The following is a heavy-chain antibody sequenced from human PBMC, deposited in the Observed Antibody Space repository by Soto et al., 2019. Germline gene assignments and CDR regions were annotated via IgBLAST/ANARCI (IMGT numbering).Heavy chain of an antibody. CDR1: GFTFSDSA. CDR2: IRSKVNNYAT. CDR3: TYTYGGNSNFEN. D-gene: IGHD4-17*01. J-gene: IGHJ4*02. V-gene: IGHV3-73*02. Sequence: VQLVESGGGLVQPGGSLKLSCAASGFTFSDSAMHWVRQASGKGLEWVGRIRSKVNNYATEYAASVTGRFTISRDDSKNTAYLQMNSLKTEDTAVYDCTYTYGGNSNFENWGQGTLVTVSS.